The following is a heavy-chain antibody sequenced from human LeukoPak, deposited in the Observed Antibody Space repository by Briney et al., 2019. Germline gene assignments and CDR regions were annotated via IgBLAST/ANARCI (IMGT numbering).Heavy chain of an antibody. V-gene: IGHV4-34*01. D-gene: IGHD4-17*01. CDR2: INHSGST. CDR1: GGSFSGYY. CDR3: AREIAGLRSY. Sequence: SETLSLTCAVYGGSFSGYYWSWIRQPPGKGLEWIGEINHSGSTNYNPSLKSRVTISVDTSKNQFSLKLSSVTAADTAVYYCAREIAGLRSYWGQGTLVTASS. J-gene: IGHJ4*02.